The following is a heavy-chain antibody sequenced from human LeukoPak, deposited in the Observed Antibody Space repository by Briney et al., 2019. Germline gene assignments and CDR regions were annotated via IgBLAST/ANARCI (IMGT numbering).Heavy chain of an antibody. CDR1: GGTFSSYA. Sequence: ASVKVSCKASGGTFSSYAISWVRQAPGQGLEWMGWISGYNGNTNYAQKFQGRVTMTTDTSTNTAYMELRSLRSDDTAVYYCTREATGYSWFDPWGQGTLVTVSS. CDR2: ISGYNGNT. V-gene: IGHV1-18*01. CDR3: TREATGYSWFDP. J-gene: IGHJ5*02. D-gene: IGHD3-9*01.